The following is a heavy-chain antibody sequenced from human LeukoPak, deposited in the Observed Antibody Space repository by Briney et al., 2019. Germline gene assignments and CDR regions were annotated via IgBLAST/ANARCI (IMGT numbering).Heavy chain of an antibody. Sequence: SQTLSLTCAISGDSVSGSPAVWNWIRQSPSRGLEWLGRAYYRSKWYIDYAVSVKGRITITPDTSKNQFSLQLNSVTPEDTAVFYCARGAVRGGTNFDYWGQGTLVTVSS. V-gene: IGHV6-1*01. D-gene: IGHD3-10*01. J-gene: IGHJ4*02. CDR1: GDSVSGSPAV. CDR2: AYYRSKWYI. CDR3: ARGAVRGGTNFDY.